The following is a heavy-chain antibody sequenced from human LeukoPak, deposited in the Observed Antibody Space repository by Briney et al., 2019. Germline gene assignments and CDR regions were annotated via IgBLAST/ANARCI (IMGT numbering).Heavy chain of an antibody. CDR3: ARGVRQWLAHGVDY. Sequence: SETLSLTCAVYGGSFSGYYWSWIRQPPGKGREWIGEINHSGSTNYNPSLKSRVTISVYTSKNQFSLKLSSVTAADTAVYYCARGVRQWLAHGVDYWGQGTLVTVSS. CDR1: GGSFSGYY. V-gene: IGHV4-34*01. CDR2: INHSGST. D-gene: IGHD6-19*01. J-gene: IGHJ4*02.